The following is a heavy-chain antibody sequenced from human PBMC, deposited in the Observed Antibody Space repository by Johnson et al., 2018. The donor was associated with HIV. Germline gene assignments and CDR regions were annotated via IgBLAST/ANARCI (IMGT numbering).Heavy chain of an antibody. CDR3: ARPETATTIGAFDI. D-gene: IGHD1-7*01. V-gene: IGHV3-33*01. CDR2: MWYDGSNK. Sequence: QVQLVESGGVVVQPGGSLRLSCAASGFTFSTYGMHWVRQAPGKGLEWVAVMWYDGSNKYYADSVKGRFTISRDNSKNTLFLQMNSLRVEDTAVYYCARPETATTIGAFDIWGQGTTVTVSS. CDR1: GFTFSTYG. J-gene: IGHJ3*02.